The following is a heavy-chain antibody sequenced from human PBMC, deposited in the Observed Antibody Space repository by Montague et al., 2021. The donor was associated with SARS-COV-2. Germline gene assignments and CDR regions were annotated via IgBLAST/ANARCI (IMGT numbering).Heavy chain of an antibody. CDR3: SRPGLGSLALDA. CDR2: IYHSGHY. CDR1: GGSISDNNW. D-gene: IGHD3-10*01. Sequence: SETLSLTCAVSGGSISDNNWWTWVRQSPGKGPEWIGEIYHSGHYNIKASLRSRVTISVDKTKNQFSLKMTSLTAADTAVYYCSRPGLGSLALDAWGQGTSVTVSS. J-gene: IGHJ5*02. V-gene: IGHV4/OR15-8*01.